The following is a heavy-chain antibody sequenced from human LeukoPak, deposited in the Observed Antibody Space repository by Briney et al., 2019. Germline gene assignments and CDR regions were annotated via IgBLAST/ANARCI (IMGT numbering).Heavy chain of an antibody. J-gene: IGHJ4*02. CDR1: GGSIGTYY. D-gene: IGHD2-8*01. CDR3: ARVLNSFDY. V-gene: IGHV4-59*01. CDR2: IYYSGST. Sequence: PSETLSLTCSVSGGSIGTYYWTWIRQPPGKGLEWIGYIYYSGSTNYNPSLKSRVTISVDTSKNQFSLKLSSVTAADTAVYYCARVLNSFDYWGQGTLVTVSS.